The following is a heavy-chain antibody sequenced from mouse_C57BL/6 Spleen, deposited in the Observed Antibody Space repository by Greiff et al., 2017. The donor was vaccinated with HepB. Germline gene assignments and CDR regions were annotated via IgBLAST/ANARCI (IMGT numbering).Heavy chain of an antibody. CDR3: AREGGYSNLYAMDY. Sequence: VQLQQPGAELVRPGSSVKLSCKASGYTFTSYWMHWVKQRPIQGLEWIGNIDPSDSETHYNQKFKDKATLTVDKSSSTAYMQLSSLTSEDSAVYYCAREGGYSNLYAMDYWGQGTSVTVSS. J-gene: IGHJ4*01. D-gene: IGHD2-5*01. V-gene: IGHV1-52*01. CDR2: IDPSDSET. CDR1: GYTFTSYW.